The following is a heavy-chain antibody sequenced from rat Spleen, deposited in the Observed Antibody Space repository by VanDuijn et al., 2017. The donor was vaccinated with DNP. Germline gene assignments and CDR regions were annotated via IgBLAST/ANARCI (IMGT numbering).Heavy chain of an antibody. J-gene: IGHJ2*01. D-gene: IGHD1-10*01. CDR1: GFTFSSFP. Sequence: EVQLVESGGGLVQPGGSKKLSCAASGFTFSSFPMAWVRQAPTRGLEWVAGISSSGGGSYYRDSVKGRLTISRDNAKSTLYLQMSSLRSEDTATYYCTRDRKNYDYFDYWGQGVMVTVSS. CDR3: TRDRKNYDYFDY. V-gene: IGHV5-46*01. CDR2: ISSSGGGS.